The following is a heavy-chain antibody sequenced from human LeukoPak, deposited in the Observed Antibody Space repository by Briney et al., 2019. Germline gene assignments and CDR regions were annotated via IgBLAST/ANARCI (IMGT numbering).Heavy chain of an antibody. CDR2: ISAYNGNT. D-gene: IGHD3-3*01. J-gene: IGHJ6*04. CDR3: ARDNAPLSTYYDFWSGYFGWGLDV. CDR1: GYTFTSYG. V-gene: IGHV1-18*01. Sequence: GASVKVSCKASGYTFTSYGISWVRQAPGQGLEWMGWISAYNGNTNYVQKLQGRVTMTTDTSTSTAYMELRSLRSDDTAVYYCARDNAPLSTYYDFWSGYFGWGLDVWGKGTTVTVSS.